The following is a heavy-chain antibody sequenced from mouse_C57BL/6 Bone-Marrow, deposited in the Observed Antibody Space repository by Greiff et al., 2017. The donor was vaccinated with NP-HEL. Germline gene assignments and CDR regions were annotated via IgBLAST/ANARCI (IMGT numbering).Heavy chain of an antibody. CDR1: GYTFTSYG. CDR3: ARSRQLRPLFDC. Sequence: QVQLQQSGAELARPGASVKLSCKASGYTFTSYGISWVKQRTGQGLEWIGEIYPRSGNTYYNEKFKGKATLTADKSSSTAYMELRSLTSEDSAVDVCARSRQLRPLFDCWCQGTTLTVSA. V-gene: IGHV1-81*01. D-gene: IGHD3-2*02. CDR2: IYPRSGNT. J-gene: IGHJ2*01.